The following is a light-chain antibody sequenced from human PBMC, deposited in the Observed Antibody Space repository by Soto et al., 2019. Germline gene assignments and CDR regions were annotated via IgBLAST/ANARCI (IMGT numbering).Light chain of an antibody. V-gene: IGKV3-20*01. CDR1: QSINRN. CDR2: GAS. Sequence: EIVLTQSPVTLSLSPWERATLSCRASQSINRNLAWYQQKPGQAPRLLFYGASSRSTGVPDRFSVSGSGTDFTLTISRLEPEDFAVYYCQQYHDWPPLTFGGGTKVDIK. J-gene: IGKJ4*01. CDR3: QQYHDWPPLT.